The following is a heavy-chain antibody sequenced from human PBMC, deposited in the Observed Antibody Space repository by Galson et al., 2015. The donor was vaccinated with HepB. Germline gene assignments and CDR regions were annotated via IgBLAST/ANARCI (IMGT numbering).Heavy chain of an antibody. Sequence: SVKLSCTASGFTFTSYGISWVRQAPGQGLEWMGWISAYNGNTNYAQTLQGRVTITTDTSTSTAYLEMKSLRADDTAVYYCARSPSSSGGYDAFDIWGQGTMVTVSS. CDR3: ARSPSSSGGYDAFDI. J-gene: IGHJ3*02. CDR1: GFTFTSYG. V-gene: IGHV1-18*04. CDR2: ISAYNGNT. D-gene: IGHD6-19*01.